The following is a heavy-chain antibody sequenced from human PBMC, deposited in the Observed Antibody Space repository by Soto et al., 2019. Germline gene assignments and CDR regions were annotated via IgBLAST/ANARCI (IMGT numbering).Heavy chain of an antibody. Sequence: SVKVSCKASGFTFTSSAMQWVRQARGQRLEWIGWIVVGSGNTNYAQKFQERVTITRDMSTSTAYMELSSLRSEDTAVYYCAAETPYYDFWSGYYTGGDAFDIWGQGTMVTVSS. J-gene: IGHJ3*02. V-gene: IGHV1-58*02. D-gene: IGHD3-3*01. CDR1: GFTFTSSA. CDR2: IVVGSGNT. CDR3: AAETPYYDFWSGYYTGGDAFDI.